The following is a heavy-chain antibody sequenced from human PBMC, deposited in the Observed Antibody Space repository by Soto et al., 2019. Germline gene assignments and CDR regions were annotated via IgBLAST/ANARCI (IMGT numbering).Heavy chain of an antibody. D-gene: IGHD6-19*01. V-gene: IGHV3-33*01. J-gene: IGHJ6*03. CDR1: GFTFSSYG. CDR3: ARGIAVAGTLYYMDV. Sequence: GGSLRLSCAASGFTFSSYGMHWVRQAPGKGLEWVAVIWYDGSNKYYADSVKGRFTISRDNSKNTLYLQMNSLRAEDTAVYYCARGIAVAGTLYYMDVWGKGTTVTVSS. CDR2: IWYDGSNK.